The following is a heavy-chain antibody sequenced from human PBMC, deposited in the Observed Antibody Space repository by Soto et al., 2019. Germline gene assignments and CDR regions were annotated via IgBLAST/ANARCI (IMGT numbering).Heavy chain of an antibody. J-gene: IGHJ4*02. CDR1: GGSISSSSYY. CDR2: IYYSGGT. Sequence: QLQLQESGPGLVKPSETLSLTCTVSGGSISSSSYYWGWIRQPPGKGLEWIGSIYYSGGTFYSPPLSSRVTISVDTSKNQCSLRVSSVTAADTAVYYCAREYSSAPDYWGQGTLVTVSS. D-gene: IGHD6-25*01. V-gene: IGHV4-39*02. CDR3: AREYSSAPDY.